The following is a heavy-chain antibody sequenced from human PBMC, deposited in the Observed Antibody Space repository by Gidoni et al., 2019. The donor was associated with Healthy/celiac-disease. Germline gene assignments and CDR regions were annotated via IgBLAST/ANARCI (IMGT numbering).Heavy chain of an antibody. D-gene: IGHD3-10*01. CDR3: ARHYDSGSYYNVPFDY. CDR1: GYSFTSYW. V-gene: IGHV5-10-1*01. Sequence: EVQLVQSGAEVKKPGESLRISCKGSGYSFTSYWSSWVRQMPGKGLEWMGRVDPSDSYTNYSPSFQGHVTISADKSISTAHLQWSSLKASDTAMYYCARHYDSGSYYNVPFDYWGQGTLVTVSA. CDR2: VDPSDSYT. J-gene: IGHJ4*02.